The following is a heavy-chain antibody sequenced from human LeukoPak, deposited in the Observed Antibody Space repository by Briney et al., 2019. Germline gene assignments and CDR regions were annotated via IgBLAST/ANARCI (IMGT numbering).Heavy chain of an antibody. D-gene: IGHD1-1*01. CDR1: GFTFSSYT. CDR3: ARDVQIDY. Sequence: GGSLRLSCAASGFTFSSYTMNWVRQAPGKGLEWVSSIRSSGSYIYYADSVKGRFTISRDNAENSLYLQMNSLRAEDTAVYYCARDVQIDYWGRGTLVTVSS. J-gene: IGHJ4*02. CDR2: IRSSGSYI. V-gene: IGHV3-21*01.